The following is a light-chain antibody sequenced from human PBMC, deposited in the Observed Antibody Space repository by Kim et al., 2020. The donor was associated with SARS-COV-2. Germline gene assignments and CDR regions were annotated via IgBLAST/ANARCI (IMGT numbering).Light chain of an antibody. V-gene: IGKV3-11*01. J-gene: IGKJ1*01. CDR1: QSVSSY. CDR3: QQRSTWT. CDR2: DAS. Sequence: RSLSQGERATLSCRASQSVSSYLAWYQQKPGQAPRLLIYDASNRAAGIPARFSGSGSGTDFTLTISSLEPEDFAVYYCQQRSTWTFGQGTKVDIK.